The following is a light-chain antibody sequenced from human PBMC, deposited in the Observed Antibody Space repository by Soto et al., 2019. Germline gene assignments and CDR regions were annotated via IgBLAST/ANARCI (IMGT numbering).Light chain of an antibody. J-gene: IGKJ2*01. Sequence: EIVLTQSPGTLSLSPGERATLSCRASQSVSSAYLAWYQQIPGQAPRLLIYGASSRATGIPDRFSGSGSVTDFTLTISGLEPEDFAEYDCQQSCSSFSTFGQGTKLEIK. CDR2: GAS. V-gene: IGKV3-20*01. CDR3: QQSCSSFST. CDR1: QSVSSAY.